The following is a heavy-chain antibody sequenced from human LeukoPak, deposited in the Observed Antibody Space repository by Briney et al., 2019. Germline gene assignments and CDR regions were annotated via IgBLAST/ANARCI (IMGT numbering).Heavy chain of an antibody. Sequence: SETLSHTCTVSGGSINSGDYYWSWIRQPPGKGLEWIGYIYYSGNTYYNPSLKSRVTISLDTSKNQFSLKLSSVTAADTAVYYCARDLSPHGFDPWGQGTLVTVSS. CDR2: IYYSGNT. J-gene: IGHJ5*02. CDR1: GGSINSGDYY. V-gene: IGHV4-30-4*01. CDR3: ARDLSPHGFDP.